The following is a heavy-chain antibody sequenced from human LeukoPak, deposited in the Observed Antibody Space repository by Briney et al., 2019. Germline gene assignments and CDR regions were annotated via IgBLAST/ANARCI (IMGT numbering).Heavy chain of an antibody. CDR2: ISGSGGST. Sequence: SGGSLRLSCAASGFTFSSYEMNWVRQAPGKGLEWVSAISGSGGSTYYADSVKGRFTISRDNSKNTLYLQMNSLRAEDTAVYYCAKVRRWLQFGIPLPYFDYWGQGTLVTVSS. CDR1: GFTFSSYE. V-gene: IGHV3-23*01. J-gene: IGHJ4*02. D-gene: IGHD5-24*01. CDR3: AKVRRWLQFGIPLPYFDY.